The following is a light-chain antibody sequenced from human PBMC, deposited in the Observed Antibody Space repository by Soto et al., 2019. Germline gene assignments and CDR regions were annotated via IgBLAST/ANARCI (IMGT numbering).Light chain of an antibody. Sequence: QSVLTQPRSVSGSPGQSGTISCTGTSSDVGGYNFVSWYQQHPGKAPKLMIYDVSKRPSGVPDRFSGSKSGNTASLTISGLQAEDEADYYCCSYAGSYTEVFGGGTKVTVL. J-gene: IGLJ2*01. CDR1: SSDVGGYNF. V-gene: IGLV2-11*01. CDR3: CSYAGSYTEV. CDR2: DVS.